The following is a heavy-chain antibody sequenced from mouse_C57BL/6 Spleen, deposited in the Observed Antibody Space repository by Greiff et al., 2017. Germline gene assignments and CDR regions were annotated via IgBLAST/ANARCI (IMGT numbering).Heavy chain of an antibody. Sequence: EVQLMESGGGLVQPGGSLSLSCAASGFTFTDYYMSWVRQPPGKALEWLGFIRNKANGYTTEYSASVKGRFTISRDNSQSILYLQMNALRAEDSATYYCASLGGGYYFDYWGQGTTLTVSS. CDR1: GFTFTDYY. J-gene: IGHJ2*01. CDR2: IRNKANGYTT. CDR3: ASLGGGYYFDY. D-gene: IGHD3-3*01. V-gene: IGHV7-3*01.